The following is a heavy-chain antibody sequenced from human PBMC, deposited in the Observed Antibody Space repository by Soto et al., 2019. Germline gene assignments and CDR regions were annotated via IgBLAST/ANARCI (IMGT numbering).Heavy chain of an antibody. CDR1: GGSIGGAGYS. Sequence: SETLSLTCAVSGGSIGGAGYSWSWIRQPPGGGLDWIGYIYESGTILYNPSLKTRLTISLNWSDKQFSLTLNSVTAADTAVYYCARAQFYSGSGNYHNLMFDPWGQGTRSPSPQ. CDR2: IYESGTI. V-gene: IGHV4-30-2*01. CDR3: ARAQFYSGSGNYHNLMFDP. D-gene: IGHD3-10*01. J-gene: IGHJ5*02.